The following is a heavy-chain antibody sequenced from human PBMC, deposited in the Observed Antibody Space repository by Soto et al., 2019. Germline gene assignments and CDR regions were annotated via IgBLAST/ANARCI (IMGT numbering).Heavy chain of an antibody. CDR3: ARQSGYSSGYRWDY. CDR2: IYYSRST. J-gene: IGHJ4*02. V-gene: IGHV4-31*03. D-gene: IGHD5-18*01. Sequence: QVQLQESGPGLVKPSQTLSLTCTVSGGSVSSNSYYWSWIRQHPGKGLEWIGYIYYSRSTYYNPSRKCRVTISVDTSKNQFSLKLTSVTAADTAVYYCARQSGYSSGYRWDYWGQGTLVTVSS. CDR1: GGSVSSNSYY.